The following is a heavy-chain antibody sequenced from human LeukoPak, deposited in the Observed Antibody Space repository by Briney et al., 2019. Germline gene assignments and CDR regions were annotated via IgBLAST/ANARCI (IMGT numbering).Heavy chain of an antibody. D-gene: IGHD2-2*01. J-gene: IGHJ5*02. V-gene: IGHV4-39*07. CDR2: IYYSGST. CDR3: ARVDIVVERKDWFDP. Sequence: PSETLSLTCTVSGGSISSSSYYWGWIRQPPGKGLEWIGSIYYSGSTYYNPSLKSRVTISVDTSKNQFSLKLSSVTAADTAVYYCARVDIVVERKDWFDPWGQGTLVTVSS. CDR1: GGSISSSSYY.